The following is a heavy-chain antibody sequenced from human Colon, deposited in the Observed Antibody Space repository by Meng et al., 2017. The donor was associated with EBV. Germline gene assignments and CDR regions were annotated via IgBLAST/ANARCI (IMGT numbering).Heavy chain of an antibody. CDR1: GFTFSDSG. D-gene: IGHD6-6*01. V-gene: IGHV3-21*01. CDR2: ISYSGTYT. J-gene: IGHJ4*02. Sequence: DVQLVESGGGLVKPGGSLRLSCATSGFTFSDSGVNWVRQAPGKGLEWVAPISYSGTYTYYADSVKGRFTISRDNAKNSLYLQMNSLRAEDTAVYYCARGSVPLFDYWGQGTLVTVSS. CDR3: ARGSVPLFDY.